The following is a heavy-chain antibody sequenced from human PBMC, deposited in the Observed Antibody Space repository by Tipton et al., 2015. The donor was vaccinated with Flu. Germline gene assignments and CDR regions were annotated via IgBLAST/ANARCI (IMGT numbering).Heavy chain of an antibody. CDR1: GGSISSYY. Sequence: TLSLTCTVSGGSISSYYWSWIRQPPGKGLEWIGYIYYSGSTNYNPSLKSRVTISVDTSKNQFSLKLSSVTAADTAVYYCARRRGYCSSTSCYNWFDPWGQGTLVTVSS. D-gene: IGHD2-2*01. J-gene: IGHJ5*02. CDR3: ARRRGYCSSTSCYNWFDP. V-gene: IGHV4-59*08. CDR2: IYYSGST.